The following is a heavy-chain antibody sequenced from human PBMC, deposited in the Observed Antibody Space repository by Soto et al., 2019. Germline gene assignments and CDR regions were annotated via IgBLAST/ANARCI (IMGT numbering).Heavy chain of an antibody. CDR1: GFTFSSYG. J-gene: IGHJ4*02. CDR2: IWYDGSDR. V-gene: IGHV3-33*01. Sequence: HPGGSLRLSCAASGFTFSSYGMHWVRQAPGKGLEWVANIWYDGSDRYYADSVRGRFTISRDNSKKTLYSEMDSLGAEDTAVYYCARDLGGYALGYYFDYWGQGTQVTVSS. D-gene: IGHD2-2*01. CDR3: ARDLGGYALGYYFDY.